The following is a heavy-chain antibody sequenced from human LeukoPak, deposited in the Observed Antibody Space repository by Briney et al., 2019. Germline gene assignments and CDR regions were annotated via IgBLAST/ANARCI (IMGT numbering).Heavy chain of an antibody. CDR2: IYYSGST. J-gene: IGHJ3*02. V-gene: IGHV4-59*01. CDR3: ARVNPNYYDSSGYYYGGSAFDI. Sequence: PSETLSLTCTVPGGSISSYYWSWIRQPPGKGLEWIGYIYYSGSTNYNPSLKSRVTISVDTSKNQFSLKLSSVTAADTAVYYCARVNPNYYDSSGYYYGGSAFDIWGQGTMVTVSS. D-gene: IGHD3-22*01. CDR1: GGSISSYY.